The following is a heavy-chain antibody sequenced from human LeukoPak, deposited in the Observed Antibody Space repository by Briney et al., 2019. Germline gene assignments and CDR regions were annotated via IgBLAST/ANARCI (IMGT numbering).Heavy chain of an antibody. CDR1: GGSISSGGYY. Sequence: PSQTLSLTCTVSGGSISSGGYYWSWIRQPPGKGLEWIGYIYHSGSTYYNPSLKSRVTISVDRSKNQFSLKLDSVTAADTAVYYCARRLRLKNPGGDAFDIWGQGTVVTVSS. V-gene: IGHV4-30-2*01. CDR3: ARRLRLKNPGGDAFDI. J-gene: IGHJ3*02. CDR2: IYHSGST. D-gene: IGHD2/OR15-2a*01.